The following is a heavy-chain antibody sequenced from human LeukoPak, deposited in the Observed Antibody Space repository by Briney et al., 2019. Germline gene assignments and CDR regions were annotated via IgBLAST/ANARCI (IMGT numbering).Heavy chain of an antibody. CDR1: GGTFSSYS. Sequence: ASVKVSCKASGGTFSSYSISWVRQAPGQGLEYLGGIIPIFGTANYAQKFQGGVTITADESTSTAYMELSSLRSEDTAVYYCARDLDYYDSSGYSSDYWGQGTLVTVSS. V-gene: IGHV1-69*13. CDR3: ARDLDYYDSSGYSSDY. D-gene: IGHD3-22*01. J-gene: IGHJ4*02. CDR2: IIPIFGTA.